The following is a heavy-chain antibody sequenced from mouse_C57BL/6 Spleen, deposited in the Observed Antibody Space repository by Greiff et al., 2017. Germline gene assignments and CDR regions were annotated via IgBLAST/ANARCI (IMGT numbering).Heavy chain of an antibody. J-gene: IGHJ2*01. CDR3: AREEDYYDYSVDD. Sequence: QVQLQQSGAELARPGASVKLSCTASGYTFTSYGISWVKQRTGQGLAWIGEIYPRSGTTYYTEQFKGKATLTADKSSRTAYMELSSLTSEDSAVEFCAREEDYYDYSVDDWGQGTTLTVSA. D-gene: IGHD2-4*01. CDR2: IYPRSGTT. V-gene: IGHV1-81*01. CDR1: GYTFTSYG.